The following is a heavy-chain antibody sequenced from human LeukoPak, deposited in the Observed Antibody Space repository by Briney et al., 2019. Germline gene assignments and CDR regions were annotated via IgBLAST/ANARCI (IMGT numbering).Heavy chain of an antibody. CDR2: ITSDGSGI. CDR3: ASGRLVGAPDY. J-gene: IGHJ4*02. V-gene: IGHV3-74*01. Sequence: GRSLRLSCAASGFTLSSYGMHWVRQPPGKGLVWVSRITSDGSGIGYADSVKGRFSTSRDNAKNTLYLQMNSLRAEDTAVYYCASGRLVGAPDYWGQGTLVTVSS. CDR1: GFTLSSYG. D-gene: IGHD1-26*01.